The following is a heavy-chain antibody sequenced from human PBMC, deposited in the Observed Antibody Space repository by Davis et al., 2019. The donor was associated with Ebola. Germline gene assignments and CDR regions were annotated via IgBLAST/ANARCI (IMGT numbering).Heavy chain of an antibody. V-gene: IGHV3-23*01. D-gene: IGHD6-6*01. CDR1: GFTFSSYA. Sequence: GESLKISCAASGFTFSSYAMSWVRQAPGKGLEWVSAISGSSGSTYYADSVKGRFTISRDNSKNTVYLQMNSLRDEDTAVYYCARAYSSSPLGYWGQGTLVTVSS. J-gene: IGHJ4*02. CDR2: ISGSSGST. CDR3: ARAYSSSPLGY.